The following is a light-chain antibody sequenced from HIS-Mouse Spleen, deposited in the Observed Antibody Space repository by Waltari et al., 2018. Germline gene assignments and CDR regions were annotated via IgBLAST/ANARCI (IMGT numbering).Light chain of an antibody. CDR1: SSNIGSNT. Sequence: QSVLTQPPSASGTPGQRVTISCSGSSSNIGSNTVNWYQQLPGTAPNLLIYSNNQRPSGVPDRFPGSKSGTSASLAISGLQSEDEADYYCAAWDDSLNGVVFGGGTKLTVL. CDR3: AAWDDSLNGVV. J-gene: IGLJ2*01. V-gene: IGLV1-44*01. CDR2: SNN.